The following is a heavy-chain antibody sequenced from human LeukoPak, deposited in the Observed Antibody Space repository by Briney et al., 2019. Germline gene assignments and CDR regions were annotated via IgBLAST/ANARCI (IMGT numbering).Heavy chain of an antibody. Sequence: ASVKVSCKASGYTFTSYYMHWVRQAPGQGLEWMGIINPSGGSTSYAQKLQGKVTMTTDTSTSTAYMELRSLRSDDTAVYYCARMATRYFDWLLYPSPVSSFDYWGQGTLVTVSS. CDR2: INPSGGST. D-gene: IGHD3-9*01. J-gene: IGHJ4*02. CDR3: ARMATRYFDWLLYPSPVSSFDY. V-gene: IGHV1-46*01. CDR1: GYTFTSYY.